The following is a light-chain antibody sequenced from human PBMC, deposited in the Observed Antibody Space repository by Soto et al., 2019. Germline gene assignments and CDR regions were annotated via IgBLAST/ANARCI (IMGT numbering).Light chain of an antibody. Sequence: QLVLTQSSSASASLGSSVKLTCTLSSGHSSHIIAWHQQQPGKAPRFLMKLEGSGSYNKGSGVPDRFSGSSSGADRYLTISNLQFEDEADYYCETWDSNTWVFGGGTKLTVL. V-gene: IGLV4-60*02. J-gene: IGLJ3*02. CDR2: LEGSGSY. CDR3: ETWDSNTWV. CDR1: SGHSSHI.